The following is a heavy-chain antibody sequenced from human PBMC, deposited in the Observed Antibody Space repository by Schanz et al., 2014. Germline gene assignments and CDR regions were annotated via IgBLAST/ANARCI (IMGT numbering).Heavy chain of an antibody. CDR3: ARAPTAYCSDTSCLGTPFDY. Sequence: QVHLVQSGAEVHKPGASVKVSCKASGYTFTGYYMHWVRQAPGQGLEWMGWINPNSGTTNYAQKFQGWVTMTRDTSISTAYMELSRLKSDDTAVYYCARAPTAYCSDTSCLGTPFDYWGQGTLVTVSS. CDR1: GYTFTGYY. CDR2: INPNSGTT. D-gene: IGHD2-2*01. J-gene: IGHJ4*02. V-gene: IGHV1-2*04.